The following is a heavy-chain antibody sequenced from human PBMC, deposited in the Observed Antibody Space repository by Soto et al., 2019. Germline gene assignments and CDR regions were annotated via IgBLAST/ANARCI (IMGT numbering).Heavy chain of an antibody. Sequence: SLRLSCAASGFTFSSYGMHWVRQAPGKGLEWVAVISYDGSNKYYADSVKGRFTISRDNSKNTLYLQMNSLRAEDTAVYYCAKPKDDDYGDYYFDYWGQGTLVTVSS. CDR2: ISYDGSNK. CDR3: AKPKDDDYGDYYFDY. CDR1: GFTFSSYG. J-gene: IGHJ4*02. V-gene: IGHV3-30*18. D-gene: IGHD4-17*01.